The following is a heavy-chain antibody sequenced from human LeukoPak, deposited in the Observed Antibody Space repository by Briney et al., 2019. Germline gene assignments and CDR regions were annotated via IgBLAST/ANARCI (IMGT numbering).Heavy chain of an antibody. D-gene: IGHD3-22*01. Sequence: ASVKVSCKASGYTFTGYYMHWVRQAPGQGLEWMGWINPNSGGTNYAQKFQGRVTMTRDTSISTAYMELSRLRSDDTAVHYCARFLERDYDRNDYWGQGTLVTVSS. J-gene: IGHJ4*02. V-gene: IGHV1-2*02. CDR1: GYTFTGYY. CDR3: ARFLERDYDRNDY. CDR2: INPNSGGT.